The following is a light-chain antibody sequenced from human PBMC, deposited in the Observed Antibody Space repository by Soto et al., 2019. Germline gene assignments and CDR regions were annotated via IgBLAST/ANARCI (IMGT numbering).Light chain of an antibody. V-gene: IGLV1-40*01. J-gene: IGLJ3*02. CDR1: SSNIGAGYD. CDR2: GNN. Sequence: QSVLTQPPSVSGAPGQRVTISCTGSSSNIGAGYDVHWYHQLPGTAPKLLIYGNNNRPSGVPDRFSGSGSGTPASLAITGLQAEDEADYYCQSYDSSLSVWVLGGGTKLTAL. CDR3: QSYDSSLSVWV.